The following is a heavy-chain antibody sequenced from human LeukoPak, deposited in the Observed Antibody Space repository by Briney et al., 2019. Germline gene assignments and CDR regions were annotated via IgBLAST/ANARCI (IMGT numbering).Heavy chain of an antibody. J-gene: IGHJ1*01. CDR3: ARDSAPRVGYFQH. V-gene: IGHV3-21*01. CDR1: GFTFSSYS. Sequence: GGSLRLSCAASGFTFSSYSMNWVRQAPGKGLEWVSSISSSSSYIYYADSVKGRFTISRDNAKNSLYLQMNSLRAEDTALYYCARDSAPRVGYFQHWGQGTLVTVSS. D-gene: IGHD2-2*01. CDR2: ISSSSSYI.